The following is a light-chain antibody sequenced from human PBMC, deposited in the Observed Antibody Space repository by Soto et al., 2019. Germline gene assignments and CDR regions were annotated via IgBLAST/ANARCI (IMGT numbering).Light chain of an antibody. Sequence: QSALTQPRSVSGSPGQSVTISCTGTSSDVGNYNYVSWYQHHPGKAPKLMIFDVSKRPSGVPDRFSGSKSGNTASLTISGLQAEDEADYYCQSYDSSLSVVFGGGTKLTVL. CDR1: SSDVGNYNY. J-gene: IGLJ2*01. CDR2: DVS. CDR3: QSYDSSLSVV. V-gene: IGLV2-11*01.